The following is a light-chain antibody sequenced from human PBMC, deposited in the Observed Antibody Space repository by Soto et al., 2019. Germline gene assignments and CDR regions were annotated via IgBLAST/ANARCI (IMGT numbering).Light chain of an antibody. Sequence: DIVMTQSPDSLAVSLGERAIIDCKSSPSVLYRSNNQNSLAWYQQKPGQPPKLLIYCASIRESVVPDRFSGSGSGPDFTLTIRSLQAEAVAVYYCQQYCTSWWTYGRGNKVEIK. CDR2: CAS. V-gene: IGKV4-1*01. J-gene: IGKJ1*01. CDR3: QQYCTSWWT. CDR1: PSVLYRSNNQNS.